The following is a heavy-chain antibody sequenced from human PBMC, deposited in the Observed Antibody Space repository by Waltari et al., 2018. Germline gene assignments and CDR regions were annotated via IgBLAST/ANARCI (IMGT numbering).Heavy chain of an antibody. CDR1: GVSVSGNY. V-gene: IGHV3-53*01. Sequence: EVQLVESGGGLIQPGGSLRLSCAVSGVSVSGNYMTWVCRAPGKGLEWVSLLYRDGSTSYAESVKGRFTISRDTSKNVLYLQVDRLTAGDTAVYYCATHTPFNDFGASGYFYFFDYWGRGTLVTVSS. CDR3: ATHTPFNDFGASGYFYFFDY. D-gene: IGHD3-22*01. CDR2: LYRDGST. J-gene: IGHJ4*02.